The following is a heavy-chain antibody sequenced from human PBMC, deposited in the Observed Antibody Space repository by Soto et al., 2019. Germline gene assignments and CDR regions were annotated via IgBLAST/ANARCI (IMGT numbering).Heavy chain of an antibody. CDR1: GFTFSSYG. D-gene: IGHD3-3*01. V-gene: IGHV3-33*01. J-gene: IGHJ6*02. CDR3: ARDHIYAMGLEGYYYYYGMDV. Sequence: GGSLRLSCAASGFTFSSYGMHWVRQAPGKGLEWVAVIWYDGSNKYYADSVKGRFTTSRDNSKNTLYLQMNSLKAEDTAVYYCARDHIYAMGLEGYYYYYGMDVWGQGTTVTVSS. CDR2: IWYDGSNK.